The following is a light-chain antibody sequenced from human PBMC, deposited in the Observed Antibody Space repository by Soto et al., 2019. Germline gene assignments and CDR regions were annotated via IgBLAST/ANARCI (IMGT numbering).Light chain of an antibody. Sequence: AIRMTQSPSSFSASTGDRVTMTCRAGQGISSYLAWYQQKPGKAPKLLIYAASTLQSGVPSRFSGSGSGTDFTLTISCLQSEDFATYYCHQYYSYPYTFGQGTKLEI. V-gene: IGKV1-8*01. J-gene: IGKJ2*01. CDR1: QGISSY. CDR2: AAS. CDR3: HQYYSYPYT.